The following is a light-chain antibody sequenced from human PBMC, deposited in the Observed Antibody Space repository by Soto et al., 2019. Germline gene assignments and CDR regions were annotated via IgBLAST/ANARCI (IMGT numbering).Light chain of an antibody. Sequence: DIQMTQSPSSLSASVGDRVSITCRASRSVSTYLNWYQHKPGNAPKLLIYGVSTLHSGVPSRFSGSGSGTDFTLTISSLQPEDFATYYCQQTYSSLFTFGPGTRWIS. CDR3: QQTYSSLFT. J-gene: IGKJ3*01. CDR2: GVS. CDR1: RSVSTY. V-gene: IGKV1-39*01.